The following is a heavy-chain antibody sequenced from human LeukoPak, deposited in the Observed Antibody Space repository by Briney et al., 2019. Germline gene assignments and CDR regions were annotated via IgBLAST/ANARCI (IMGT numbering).Heavy chain of an antibody. J-gene: IGHJ1*01. CDR3: AITVDCRATTDCYSYFHH. CDR1: GFTFSSYW. Sequence: PGGSLRLSCAASGFTFSSYWMHWVRHAPGKGLVWVSRISTDGTYTEYADSVKGRFTISRDNAKDTLYLQVNSLRAEDTAVYYCAITVDCRATTDCYSYFHHWGQGTLVTVSS. D-gene: IGHD2-21*02. CDR2: ISTDGTYT. V-gene: IGHV3-74*03.